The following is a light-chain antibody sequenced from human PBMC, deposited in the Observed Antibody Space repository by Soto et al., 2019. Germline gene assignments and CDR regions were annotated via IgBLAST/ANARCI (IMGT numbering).Light chain of an antibody. CDR3: QQHYSTPQT. CDR1: QSVLYSSNNKNY. V-gene: IGKV4-1*01. Sequence: DIVMTQSPDSLAVSLGERATINCKSSQSVLYSSNNKNYLAWYQQKPGQPPKLLIYWASTRESGVPDRFSGSGSGTDFTLTISSLQAEDVAAYYCQQHYSTPQTFGQGTKVKIK. CDR2: WAS. J-gene: IGKJ1*01.